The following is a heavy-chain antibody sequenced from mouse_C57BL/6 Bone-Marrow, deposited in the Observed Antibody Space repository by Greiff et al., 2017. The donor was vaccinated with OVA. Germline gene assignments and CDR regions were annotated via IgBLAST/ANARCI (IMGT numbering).Heavy chain of an antibody. CDR2: IDPEDGDT. CDR1: GFNIKDYY. V-gene: IGHV14-1*01. CDR3: TLYDGYYVSYYAMDY. J-gene: IGHJ4*01. Sequence: EVQLVESGAELVRPGASVKLSCTASGFNIKDYYMHWVKQRPEQGLEWIGRIDPEDGDTEYAPKFQGKATMTADTSSNTAYLQLSSLTSEDTAVYYCTLYDGYYVSYYAMDYWGQGTSVTVSS. D-gene: IGHD2-3*01.